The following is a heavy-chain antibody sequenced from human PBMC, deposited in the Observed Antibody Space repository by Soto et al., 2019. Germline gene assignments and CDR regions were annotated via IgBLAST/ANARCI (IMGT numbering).Heavy chain of an antibody. V-gene: IGHV3-66*01. CDR3: ARGYWVQGYGAGTYFDY. D-gene: IGHD3-10*01. CDR1: GLSVGNNY. J-gene: IGHJ4*02. CDR2: IYSGSTT. Sequence: EVQLVESGGGVVQPGGSLRLSCAASGLSVGNNYMSWVRQAPGKGLEWDSVIYSGSTTHYADSVTGRFSISRDSSRNTVYLQMNSLRVEDTAVYHCARGYWVQGYGAGTYFDYWGQGTLVTVSS.